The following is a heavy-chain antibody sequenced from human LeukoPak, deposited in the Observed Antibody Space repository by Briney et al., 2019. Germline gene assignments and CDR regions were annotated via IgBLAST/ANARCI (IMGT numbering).Heavy chain of an antibody. J-gene: IGHJ5*02. CDR3: ARHGLGVRRGGYDFSSNWFDP. V-gene: IGHV5-51*01. CDR1: GYSFTSYW. CDR2: IYPGDSDT. Sequence: HGESLKISCKGSGYSFTSYWIGWVRQMPGKGLEWMGIIYPGDSDTRYSPSFQGQVTISADKSISTAYLQWSSLKASDTAMYYCARHGLGVRRGGYDFSSNWFDPWGQGTLVTVSS. D-gene: IGHD5-12*01.